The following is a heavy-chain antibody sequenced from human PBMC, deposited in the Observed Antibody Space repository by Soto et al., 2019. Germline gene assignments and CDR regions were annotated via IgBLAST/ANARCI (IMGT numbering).Heavy chain of an antibody. Sequence: GGSLRLSCAASGFTFSSYAMSWVRQAPGKGLEWVSAISGSGGSTYYADSVKGRFTISRDNSKNTLYLQMNSLRAEDTAVYYCAKDGGYDILTGSLPIDYWGQGTLVTVSS. CDR2: ISGSGGST. D-gene: IGHD3-9*01. CDR1: GFTFSSYA. J-gene: IGHJ4*02. CDR3: AKDGGYDILTGSLPIDY. V-gene: IGHV3-23*01.